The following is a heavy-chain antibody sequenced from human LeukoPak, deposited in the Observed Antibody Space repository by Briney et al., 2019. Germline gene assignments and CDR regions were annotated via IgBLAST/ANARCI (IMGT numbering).Heavy chain of an antibody. CDR2: IYYSGGT. V-gene: IGHV4-59*01. J-gene: IGHJ4*02. D-gene: IGHD6-19*01. Sequence: PSETLSLTCSVSGGSINNYYWSWIRQPPGKGLEWIGYIYYSGGTNYNPSLKSRVTISVDTPNNQFSLNVASVTAADTAMYYCARNYRSGLDYWGQGTLVTVSS. CDR1: GGSINNYY. CDR3: ARNYRSGLDY.